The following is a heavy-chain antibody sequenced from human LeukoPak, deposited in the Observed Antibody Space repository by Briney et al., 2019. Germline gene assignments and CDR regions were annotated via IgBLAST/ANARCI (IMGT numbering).Heavy chain of an antibody. D-gene: IGHD4-17*01. CDR1: GGSISSYY. J-gene: IGHJ4*02. CDR2: IYYSGST. Sequence: ASETLSLTCTVSGGSISSYYWSWIRQPPGKGLEWIGYIYYSGSTNYNPSLKSRVTISVDTSKNQFSLKLSSVTAADTAVYYCARGTTGDYSPSHWGQGTLVTVSS. V-gene: IGHV4-59*08. CDR3: ARGTTGDYSPSH.